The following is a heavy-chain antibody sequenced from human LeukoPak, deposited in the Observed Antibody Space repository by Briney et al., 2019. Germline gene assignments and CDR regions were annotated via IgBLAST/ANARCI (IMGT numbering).Heavy chain of an antibody. D-gene: IGHD6-19*01. CDR2: IYTSGST. CDR1: GGSISSGSYY. CDR3: ARSSGWYMRDWYFDL. Sequence: PSQTLSLTCTVSGGSISSGSYYWSWIRQPAGKGLEWIGRIYTSGSTNYNPSLKSRVTISVDTSKNQFSLKLSSVTAVDTAVYYCARSSGWYMRDWYFDLWGRGTLVTVSS. J-gene: IGHJ2*01. V-gene: IGHV4-61*02.